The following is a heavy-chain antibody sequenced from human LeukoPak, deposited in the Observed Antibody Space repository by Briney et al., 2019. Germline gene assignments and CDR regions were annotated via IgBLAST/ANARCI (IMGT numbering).Heavy chain of an antibody. CDR2: IKQDGSEK. J-gene: IGHJ4*02. D-gene: IGHD1-26*01. CDR3: AREFSGSNYGFPFDY. Sequence: GGSLRLSCAASGFTFSSYWMSWVRQAPGKGLEWVANIKQDGSEKYYVDSVKGRFTISRDNAKNSLYLQMNSLRAEDTAVYYCAREFSGSNYGFPFDYWGQGTLVTVSS. CDR1: GFTFSSYW. V-gene: IGHV3-7*01.